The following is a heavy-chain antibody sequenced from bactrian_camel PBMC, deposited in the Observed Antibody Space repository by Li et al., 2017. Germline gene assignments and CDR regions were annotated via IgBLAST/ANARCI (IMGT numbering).Heavy chain of an antibody. CDR3: AADAGGTIGLEFMY. CDR1: GFTFSTYA. Sequence: VQLVESGGGLVQPGGSLRVSCAASGFTFSTYAMSWVRQAPGKGLEWVSLISSSGGSTLYADSVKGRFTISRDNAKNTINLELNSLKTEDTAVYYCAADAGGTIGLEFMYWGQGTQVTVS. V-gene: IGHV3S40*01. D-gene: IGHD1*01. J-gene: IGHJ4*01. CDR2: ISSSGGST.